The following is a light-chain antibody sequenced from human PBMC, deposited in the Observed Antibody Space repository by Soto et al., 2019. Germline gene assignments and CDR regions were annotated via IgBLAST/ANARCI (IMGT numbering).Light chain of an antibody. Sequence: QSVLTQPPSASGSPGQSVTISCTGTSSDVGGYNYVSWYQHHPGKAPKFMIYEVSKRPSGVPDRFSGSKSGNTASLTVSGLQAEDEADYYCSSYAGRNNVVFGGGTKLTVL. CDR3: SSYAGRNNVV. CDR2: EVS. J-gene: IGLJ3*02. CDR1: SSDVGGYNY. V-gene: IGLV2-8*01.